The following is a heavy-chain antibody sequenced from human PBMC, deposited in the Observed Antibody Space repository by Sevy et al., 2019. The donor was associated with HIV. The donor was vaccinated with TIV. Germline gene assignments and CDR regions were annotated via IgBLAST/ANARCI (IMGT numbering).Heavy chain of an antibody. CDR2: ISNSGSSV. Sequence: GGSLRLSCAASGFSFSSYEMNWVRQAPGKGLEWLSYISNSGSSVYYSDSVRGRFTISRDNSKNTLYLQMNSLRAEDTAVYYCAKEFVGDSSGYYYFDYWGQGTLVTVSS. CDR1: GFSFSSYE. D-gene: IGHD3-22*01. V-gene: IGHV3-48*03. J-gene: IGHJ4*02. CDR3: AKEFVGDSSGYYYFDY.